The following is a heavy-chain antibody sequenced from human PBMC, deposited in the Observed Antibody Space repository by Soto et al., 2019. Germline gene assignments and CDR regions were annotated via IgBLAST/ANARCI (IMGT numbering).Heavy chain of an antibody. CDR1: GFSLNTRAVG. CDR2: INWNDDE. CDR3: AHRHDLGGFDI. V-gene: IGHV2-5*01. Sequence: QITLKESGPTLVKPTQPLTLTCTFSGFSLNTRAVGVGWIRQPPGKALEWLALINWNDDERYSPSLKDRLTITKDTSRNNVVLTMTNVDPVDTATYYCAHRHDLGGFDIWGQGTTVTVSS. J-gene: IGHJ3*02. D-gene: IGHD2-15*01.